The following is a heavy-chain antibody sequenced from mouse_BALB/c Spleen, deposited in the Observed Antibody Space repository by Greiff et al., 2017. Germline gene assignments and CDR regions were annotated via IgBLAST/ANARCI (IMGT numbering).Heavy chain of an antibody. CDR1: GYTFTSYY. J-gene: IGHJ4*01. CDR2: IYPGNVNT. Sequence: QGQLQQSGPELVKPGASVRISCKASGYTFTSYYIHWVKQRPGQGLEWIGWIYPGNVNTKYNEKFKGKATLTATKSSSTAYMQLSSLTSEDSAVYFCARGASYPYYYAMDYWGQGTSVTVSS. D-gene: IGHD2-10*01. CDR3: ARGASYPYYYAMDY. V-gene: IGHV1S56*01.